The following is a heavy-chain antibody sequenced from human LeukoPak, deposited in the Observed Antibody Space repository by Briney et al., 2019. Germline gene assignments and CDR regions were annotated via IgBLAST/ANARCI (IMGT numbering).Heavy chain of an antibody. CDR3: ARRSDIVVVPAAIGGDYYYYMDV. Sequence: VASVKVSCKASGYTFTSYYMHWVRQAPGQGLEWMGIINPSGGSTSYAQKFQGRVTMTRDMSTSTVYMELSSLRSEDTAVYYCARRSDIVVVPAAIGGDYYYYMDVWGKGTTVTVSS. J-gene: IGHJ6*03. CDR1: GYTFTSYY. V-gene: IGHV1-46*01. CDR2: INPSGGST. D-gene: IGHD2-2*02.